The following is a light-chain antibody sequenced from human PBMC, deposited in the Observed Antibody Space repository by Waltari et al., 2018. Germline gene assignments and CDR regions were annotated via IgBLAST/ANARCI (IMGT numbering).Light chain of an antibody. V-gene: IGKV1-NL1*01. J-gene: IGKJ1*01. CDR1: QGISNS. CDR2: GAS. Sequence: DIQMTQSPSSLSASVGDRVTVTCRGSQGISNSLAWYQQKPGKAPKLLLYGASRLESGVPSRFSGSGSGTDYTLTISSLQPEDFATYYCQQHYTTPWTFGQGTKVEIK. CDR3: QQHYTTPWT.